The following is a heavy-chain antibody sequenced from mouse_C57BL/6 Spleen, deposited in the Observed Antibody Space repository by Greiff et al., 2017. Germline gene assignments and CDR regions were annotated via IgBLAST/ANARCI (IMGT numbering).Heavy chain of an antibody. D-gene: IGHD1-1*01. V-gene: IGHV5-4*01. J-gene: IGHJ4*01. CDR1: GFTFSSYA. CDR3: ARDDGYYYGSSPIYYAMDY. Sequence: DVQLQESGGGLVKPGGSLKLSCAASGFTFSSYAMSWVRQTPEKRLEWVATISDGGSYTYYPDNVKGRFTISRDNAKNNLYLQLSHLKSEDTAMYYCARDDGYYYGSSPIYYAMDYWGQGTSVTVSS. CDR2: ISDGGSYT.